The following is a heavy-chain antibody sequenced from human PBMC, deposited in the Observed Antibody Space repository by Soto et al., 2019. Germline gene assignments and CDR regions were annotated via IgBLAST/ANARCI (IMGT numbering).Heavy chain of an antibody. V-gene: IGHV4-4*02. CDR3: AGGRDYDY. J-gene: IGHJ4*02. CDR1: GGSITTSVL. CDR2: IAHDGHT. Sequence: SETLSLTCDVSGGSITTSVLLTWVRQFPWRGLEWIGEIAHDGHTNYNPTLSGRVTMSVDLSNSQFSLNVASVNAADTAVYFCAGGRDYDYWGQGTLVTVSS. D-gene: IGHD1-26*01.